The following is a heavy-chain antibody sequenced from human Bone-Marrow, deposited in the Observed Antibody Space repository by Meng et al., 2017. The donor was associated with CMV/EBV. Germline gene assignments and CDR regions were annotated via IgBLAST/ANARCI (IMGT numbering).Heavy chain of an antibody. J-gene: IGHJ4*02. CDR1: GGSISSYY. CDR2: IYYSGST. Sequence: SETLSLTCTVSGGSISSYYWSWIRQPPGKGLEWIEYIYYSGSTNYNPSLKSRVTISVDTSKNQFSLKLSSVTAADTAVYYCARGNVDIVATMGTTYYFDYWGQGTLVTVSS. CDR3: ARGNVDIVATMGTTYYFDY. V-gene: IGHV4-59*01. D-gene: IGHD5-12*01.